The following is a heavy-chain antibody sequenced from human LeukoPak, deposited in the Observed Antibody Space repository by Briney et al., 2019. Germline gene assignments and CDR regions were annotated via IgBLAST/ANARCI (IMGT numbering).Heavy chain of an antibody. V-gene: IGHV1-69*13. Sequence: SVKVSCKASGGTFSSYAISWARQAPGQGLEWMGGIIPILGTANHAQKFQGRVTITADESTSTAYMELSSLRSEDTAVYYCARDSSPPYSSGWYGGFDYWGQGTLVTVSS. CDR3: ARDSSPPYSSGWYGGFDY. CDR1: GGTFSSYA. J-gene: IGHJ4*02. D-gene: IGHD6-19*01. CDR2: IIPILGTA.